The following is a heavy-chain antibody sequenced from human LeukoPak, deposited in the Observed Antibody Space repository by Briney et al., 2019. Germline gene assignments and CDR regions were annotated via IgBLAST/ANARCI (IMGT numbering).Heavy chain of an antibody. D-gene: IGHD2-2*01. CDR2: IYYSGST. CDR3: ARVSTWYFDL. J-gene: IGHJ2*01. Sequence: SETLSLTCTVSGGSISSSSYYWGWIRQPPGKGLEWIGSIYYSGSTYYNPSLKSRVTISVDTSKNQFSLKLSSVTAADTAVYYCARVSTWYFDLWGRGTLVTVSS. CDR1: GGSISSSSYY. V-gene: IGHV4-39*07.